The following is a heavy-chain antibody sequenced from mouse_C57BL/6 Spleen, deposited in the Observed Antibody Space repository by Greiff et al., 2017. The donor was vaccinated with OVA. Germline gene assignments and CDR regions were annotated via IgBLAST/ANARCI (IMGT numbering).Heavy chain of an antibody. CDR3: ARGNSSGPWYFDV. CDR1: GYAFSSSW. Sequence: QVQLQQSGPELVKPGASVKISCKASGYAFSSSWMNWVKQRPGKGLEWIGRIYPGDGDTNYNGKFKGKATLTADKSSSTAYMQLSSLTSEDSAVYFCARGNSSGPWYFDVWGTGTTVTVSS. V-gene: IGHV1-82*01. D-gene: IGHD3-2*02. CDR2: IYPGDGDT. J-gene: IGHJ1*03.